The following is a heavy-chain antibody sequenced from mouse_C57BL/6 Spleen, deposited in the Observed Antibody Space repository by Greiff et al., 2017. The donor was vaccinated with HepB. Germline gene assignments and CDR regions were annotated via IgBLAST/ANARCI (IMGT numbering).Heavy chain of an antibody. V-gene: IGHV1-39*01. CDR1: GYSFTDYN. J-gene: IGHJ4*01. D-gene: IGHD1-1*01. CDR3: ARWGITTVPVENAMDY. Sequence: EVKLQQSGPELVKPGASVKISCKASGYSFTDYNMNWVKQSNGKSLEWIGVINPNYGTTSYNQKFKGKATLTVDQSSSTAYMQLNSLTSEDSAVYYCARWGITTVPVENAMDYWGQGTSVTVSS. CDR2: INPNYGTT.